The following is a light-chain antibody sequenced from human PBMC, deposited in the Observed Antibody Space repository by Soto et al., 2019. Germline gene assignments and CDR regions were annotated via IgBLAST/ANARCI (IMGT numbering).Light chain of an antibody. V-gene: IGKV1-5*01. CDR2: DAS. CDR3: QQYTTYPWT. J-gene: IGKJ1*01. Sequence: GDGVTITCRASQSISSWLAWYQQKPGRAPKVLIFDASSLESGVPSRFSGSGSATEFTLTISSLQPDDFATYYCQQYTTYPWTFGQGTKVDNK. CDR1: QSISSW.